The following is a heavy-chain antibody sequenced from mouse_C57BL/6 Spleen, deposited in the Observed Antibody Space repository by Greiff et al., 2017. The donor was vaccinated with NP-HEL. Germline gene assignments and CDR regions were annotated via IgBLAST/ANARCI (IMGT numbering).Heavy chain of an antibody. Sequence: SECLPLPPFVSIKLSFSSSLFTFIYSCIYFFLHSPEKGLEWVAEIRNKANNHATYYAESVKGRFTISRDDSKSSVYLQMNSLRAEDTGIYYCTPWGYYYAMDYWGQGTSVTVSS. CDR2: IRNKANNHAT. J-gene: IGHJ4*01. V-gene: IGHV6-6*01. CDR3: TPWGYYYAMDY. CDR1: LFTFIYSC.